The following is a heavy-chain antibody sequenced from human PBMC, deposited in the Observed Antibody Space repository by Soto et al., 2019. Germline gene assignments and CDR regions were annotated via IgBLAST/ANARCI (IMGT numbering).Heavy chain of an antibody. CDR2: MNPSSGNT. J-gene: IGHJ5*02. CDR3: ARVFYYGDSSPNSFDP. V-gene: IGHV1-8*01. D-gene: IGHD4-17*01. CDR1: GYTFTSYD. Sequence: ASVKVSCKASGYTFTSYDINWVRQATGQGLEWMGWMNPSSGNTGYAQNFQGRVTMTTETSKNTAYMELSGLRSEDTAVYYCARVFYYGDSSPNSFDPWGQGTLVTVSS.